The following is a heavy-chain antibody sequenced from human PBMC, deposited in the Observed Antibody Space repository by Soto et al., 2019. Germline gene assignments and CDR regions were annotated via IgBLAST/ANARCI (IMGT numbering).Heavy chain of an antibody. J-gene: IGHJ6*02. CDR3: ARGTAYNILTGSRSYGMDV. CDR1: KYSFTRYW. Sequence: GESLKLSCKASKYSFTRYWIGWVRQMPGKGLEWMGIIHPGDSDTRYSPSFQGQVTISADKSISTAYLQWSSLKASDTAMYYCARGTAYNILTGSRSYGMDVWGQGTTVTVSS. D-gene: IGHD3-9*01. V-gene: IGHV5-51*01. CDR2: IHPGDSDT.